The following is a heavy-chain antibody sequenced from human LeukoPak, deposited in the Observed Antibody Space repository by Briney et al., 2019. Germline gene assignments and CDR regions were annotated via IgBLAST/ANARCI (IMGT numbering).Heavy chain of an antibody. D-gene: IGHD4-17*01. J-gene: IGHJ2*01. CDR3: ARSSTTVTTRFFDL. CDR1: GFTFDDYG. CDR2: ITWNGGQT. V-gene: IGHV3-20*04. Sequence: PGGSLRLSCAASGFTFDDYGMSWVRQGPGKGLEWDSTITWNGGQTAYADSGKGRFTISRDNAKNCLYLEMNSLSPEDTALYYCARSSTTVTTRFFDLWGRGTLVTVSS.